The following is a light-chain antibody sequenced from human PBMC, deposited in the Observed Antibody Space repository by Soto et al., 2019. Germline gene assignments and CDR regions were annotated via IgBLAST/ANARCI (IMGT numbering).Light chain of an antibody. Sequence: DIQMTQSPSTLSALVGDRVTLTCRASQNIGTWLAWYQQKPGKAPKLLIYEGSTLEGGVPSRFSGSGSGTEFTLTISSLQPDDFATYYCQQYNSYLLTFGGGTKVEIQ. CDR2: EGS. CDR1: QNIGTW. V-gene: IGKV1-5*01. CDR3: QQYNSYLLT. J-gene: IGKJ4*01.